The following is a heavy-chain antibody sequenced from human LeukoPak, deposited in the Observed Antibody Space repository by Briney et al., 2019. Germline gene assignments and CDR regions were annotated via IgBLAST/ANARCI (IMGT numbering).Heavy chain of an antibody. V-gene: IGHV4-39*01. CDR2: IYYSGST. CDR3: ARHNGYKYYYYYMDV. D-gene: IGHD5-24*01. CDR1: GGSISSSSYY. Sequence: PSETLSLTCTVSGGSISSSSYYWGWIRQPPGKGLEWIGSIYYSGSTYYNPSLKSRVTISVDTSKNQFSLKLSSVTAADTAVYYCARHNGYKYYYYYMDVWGKGTTVTVSS. J-gene: IGHJ6*03.